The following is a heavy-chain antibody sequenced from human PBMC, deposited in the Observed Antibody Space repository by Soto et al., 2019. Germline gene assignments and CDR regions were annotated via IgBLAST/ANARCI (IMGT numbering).Heavy chain of an antibody. V-gene: IGHV1-18*01. D-gene: IGHD6-19*01. CDR3: ASATSRAVAGKAT. Sequence: QVQLVQSGGEVKKPGASVKVSCKASGDTVTKYGISWVRQAPGQGLEWLGWISFYNGHTNYALKFQDRITFTTDPSTSTASMELRSLTSDDTAVYYCASATSRAVAGKATWGQGTLVTVSS. CDR1: GDTVTKYG. J-gene: IGHJ4*02. CDR2: ISFYNGHT.